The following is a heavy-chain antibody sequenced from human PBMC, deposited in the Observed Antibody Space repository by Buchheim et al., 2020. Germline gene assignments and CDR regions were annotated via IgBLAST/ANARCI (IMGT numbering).Heavy chain of an antibody. J-gene: IGHJ2*01. D-gene: IGHD4-17*01. CDR3: ATSSGDGDYEAGRYFDL. V-gene: IGHV1-46*01. CDR1: GYTFTSYY. CDR2: INPSGGST. Sequence: QVQLVQSGAEVKKPGASVKVSCKASGYTFTSYYMHWVRQAPGQGLEWMGIINPSGGSTSYAQKFQGRVTMTRNTSISTAYMELSSLRSEDTAVYYCATSSGDGDYEAGRYFDLWGRGTL.